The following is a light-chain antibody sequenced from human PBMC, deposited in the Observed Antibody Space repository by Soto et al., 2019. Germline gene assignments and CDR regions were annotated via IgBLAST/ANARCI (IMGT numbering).Light chain of an antibody. V-gene: IGLV2-23*01. J-gene: IGLJ2*01. CDR3: CSYAGSGTLV. CDR2: SGT. Sequence: QSALTQPASVSRSPGQSITISCTGTSSDVGSYNLVSWYQQHPDKAPKLLISSGTKRPSGVSNRFSGSRSGNTASLTISGLQAEDEADYYCCSYAGSGTLVFGGGTKVTVL. CDR1: SSDVGSYNL.